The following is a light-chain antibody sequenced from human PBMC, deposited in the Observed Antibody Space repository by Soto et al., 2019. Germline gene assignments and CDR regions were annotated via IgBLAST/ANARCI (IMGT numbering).Light chain of an antibody. CDR2: ENN. V-gene: IGLV1-51*02. J-gene: IGLJ2*01. CDR3: GTWDSRLSAV. Sequence: QSVLTQPLSVSAAPGQKVTISCSGSSSNIGNNDVSWYQQLPGTAPKLLIYENNKRPSGIPDRFSGSKSGTSATLGITGLQTGDEADYYCGTWDSRLSAVFGGGTKLTVL. CDR1: SSNIGNND.